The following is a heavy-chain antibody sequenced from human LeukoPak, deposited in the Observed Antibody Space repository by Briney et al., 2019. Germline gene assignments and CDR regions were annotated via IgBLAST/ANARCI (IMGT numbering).Heavy chain of an antibody. Sequence: ASVKASCKTSGYTFSAHYLHWVRQPPGQRPEWVGRIDPASGGTHYAQKFQGRVTVTRDTSTTTVDMELSGLRSDDTAVYYCARVPGPYTTSRFDFWGQGTLVTVSS. V-gene: IGHV1-2*02. D-gene: IGHD2-2*02. CDR1: GYTFSAHY. J-gene: IGHJ4*02. CDR2: IDPASGGT. CDR3: ARVPGPYTTSRFDF.